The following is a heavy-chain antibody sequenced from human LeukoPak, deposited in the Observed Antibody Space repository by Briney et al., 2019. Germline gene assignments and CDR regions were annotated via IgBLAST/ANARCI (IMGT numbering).Heavy chain of an antibody. J-gene: IGHJ4*02. Sequence: PGGSLRLSCAASGFTFNKSPMNWVRQAPGKGLEWISNIRDDSDGTTYADSVKGRFTISRDNAKNSLYLQINSPRAEDTAVYYCVKDLNWAFDYWGQGTLVTVSS. V-gene: IGHV3-48*01. CDR3: VKDLNWAFDY. CDR2: IRDDSDGT. CDR1: GFTFNKSP. D-gene: IGHD7-27*01.